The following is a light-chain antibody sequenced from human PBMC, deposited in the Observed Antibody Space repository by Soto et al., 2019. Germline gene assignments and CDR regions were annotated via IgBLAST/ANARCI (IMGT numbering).Light chain of an antibody. V-gene: IGKV3-15*01. J-gene: IGKJ5*01. CDR2: AAA. CDR1: QSVSSN. Sequence: EIVMTQSPATLSVTPGERATLSCRASQSVSSNLAWFQQKPGQAPRLLIYAAATRATGISARFSGSGSGTEFTLDISSLQSGDIAIYYCQQYHSWPPNVTFGQGTRLEIK. CDR3: QQYHSWPPNVT.